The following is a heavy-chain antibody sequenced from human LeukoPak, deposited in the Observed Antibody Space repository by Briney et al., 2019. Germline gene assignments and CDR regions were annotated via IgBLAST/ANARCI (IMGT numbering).Heavy chain of an antibody. CDR3: ARDPRRVRSSGWYFDY. Sequence: SRTLSLTCAISGDSVSSNSAAWNWIRQSPSRGLEWLGRTYYRSKWYNDYAVSVKSRITINPDTSKNQFSLQLNSVTPEDTAVYYCARDPRRVRSSGWYFDYWGQGTLVTVSS. CDR1: GDSVSSNSAA. CDR2: TYYRSKWYN. D-gene: IGHD6-19*01. V-gene: IGHV6-1*01. J-gene: IGHJ4*02.